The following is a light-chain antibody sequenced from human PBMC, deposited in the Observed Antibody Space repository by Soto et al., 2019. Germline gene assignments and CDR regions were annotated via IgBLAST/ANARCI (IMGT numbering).Light chain of an antibody. V-gene: IGKV1-39*01. Sequence: DIQMTQSPSSLSASVGDRVIITCRASQSIRKYLNWYQHKPGKVPTLLIYAASSLQSGVPSRFSGSGSGTEFTLTITSLQPEDFATYYCQQSGDTPQWKCCQGTKVDIK. CDR2: AAS. CDR1: QSIRKY. CDR3: QQSGDTPQWK. J-gene: IGKJ1*01.